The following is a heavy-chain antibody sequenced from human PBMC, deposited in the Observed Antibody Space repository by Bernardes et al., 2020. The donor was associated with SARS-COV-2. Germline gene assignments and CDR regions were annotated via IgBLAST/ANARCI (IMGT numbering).Heavy chain of an antibody. J-gene: IGHJ4*02. CDR2: THYSGST. V-gene: IGHV4-39*01. CDR1: GDSLSSSNYC. CDR3: ARLDYYLSMTDYKARHY. D-gene: IGHD3-10*01. Sequence: SETLSLTCTVSGDSLSSSNYCWGWIRQPPGKGLEWIGSTHYSGSTDYTPSLQSRVIITVDMSKNQFSLRLSSVTAADTAVYFWARLDYYLSMTDYKARHYWGPGTLVTVSS.